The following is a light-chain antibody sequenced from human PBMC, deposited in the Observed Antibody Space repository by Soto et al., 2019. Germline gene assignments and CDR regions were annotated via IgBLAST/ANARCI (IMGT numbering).Light chain of an antibody. CDR1: SSDVGTYNR. Sequence: QSVLTQPPSVSGSPGQSVTISCTGTSSDVGTYNRVSWYQQSPGTGPKLMIYEVTNRPSGVPDRFSGSKSGNTASLTISGLQADDEADYYCSSYTTSSTCVIFGGGTKLTVL. V-gene: IGLV2-18*02. CDR2: EVT. J-gene: IGLJ2*01. CDR3: SSYTTSSTCVI.